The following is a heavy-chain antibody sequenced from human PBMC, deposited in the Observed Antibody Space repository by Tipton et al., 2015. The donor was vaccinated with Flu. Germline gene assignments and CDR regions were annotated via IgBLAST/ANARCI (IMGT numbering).Heavy chain of an antibody. D-gene: IGHD3-22*01. CDR1: GFSLSTSGVG. J-gene: IGHJ6*02. V-gene: IGHV2-5*02. Sequence: LVKPTQTLTLTCTFSGFSLSTSGVGVGWIRQPPGKALEWLALIYWDDDKRYSPSLKSRLTITKDTSKNQVVLTMTNMDPVDTATYYCAHSGAMDYDSSGYPSGMDVWGQGTTVTVSS. CDR3: AHSGAMDYDSSGYPSGMDV. CDR2: IYWDDDK.